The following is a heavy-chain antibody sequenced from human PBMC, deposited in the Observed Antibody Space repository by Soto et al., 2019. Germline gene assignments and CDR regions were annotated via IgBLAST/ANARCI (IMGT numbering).Heavy chain of an antibody. D-gene: IGHD2-2*01. V-gene: IGHV3-72*01. CDR3: ARTYCTGTGCRRTFDY. CDR1: GFTFSDHY. Sequence: GGSLRLSCAASGFTFSDHYMEWVRQAPGKGLEWVGRSRKKVNGYTLEYAASVKGRFTISRDDSKNSLYLQMNSLQTEDTAVYYCARTYCTGTGCRRTFDYWGQGTLVTVSS. CDR2: SRKKVNGYTL. J-gene: IGHJ4*02.